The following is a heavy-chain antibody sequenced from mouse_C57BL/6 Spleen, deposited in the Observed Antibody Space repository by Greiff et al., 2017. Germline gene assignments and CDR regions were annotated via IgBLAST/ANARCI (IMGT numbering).Heavy chain of an antibody. Sequence: DVHLVESGEGLVKPGGSLKLSCAASGFTFSSYAMSWVRQTPEKRLEWVAYISSGGDYIYYADTVKGRFTISRDNARNTLYLQMSSLKSEDTAMYYCTREDDGYYFEVWGAETTVTVSS. J-gene: IGHJ1*01. CDR3: TREDDGYYFEV. CDR1: GFTFSSYA. CDR2: ISSGGDYI. D-gene: IGHD2-3*01. V-gene: IGHV5-9-1*02.